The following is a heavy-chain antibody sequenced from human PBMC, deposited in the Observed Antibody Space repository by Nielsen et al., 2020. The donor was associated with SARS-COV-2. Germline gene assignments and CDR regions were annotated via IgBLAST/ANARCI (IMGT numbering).Heavy chain of an antibody. CDR3: ARNLAGYSTRLAFDP. Sequence: SLSLSCAASGFTFDDYAMHWVRQAPGKGLEWVSGISWNSGSIGYADSVKGRFTISRDNAKNSLYLQMNSLRAEDTALYYCARNLAGYSTRLAFDPWGQGTLVTVSS. CDR1: GFTFDDYA. J-gene: IGHJ5*02. V-gene: IGHV3-9*01. D-gene: IGHD6-13*01. CDR2: ISWNSGSI.